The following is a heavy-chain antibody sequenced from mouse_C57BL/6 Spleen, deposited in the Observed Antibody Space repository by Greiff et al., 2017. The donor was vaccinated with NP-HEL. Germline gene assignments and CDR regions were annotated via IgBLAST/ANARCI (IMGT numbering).Heavy chain of an antibody. CDR3: ARRYGSSYYYAMDY. Sequence: VQLVESGPGLVAPSQSLSITCTVSGFSLTSYAISWVRQPPGKGLEWLGVIWTGGGTNYNSALKSRLSISKDNSKSQVFLKMNSLQTDDTARYYCARRYGSSYYYAMDYWGQGTSVTVSS. V-gene: IGHV2-9-1*01. D-gene: IGHD1-1*01. CDR1: GFSLTSYA. J-gene: IGHJ4*01. CDR2: IWTGGGT.